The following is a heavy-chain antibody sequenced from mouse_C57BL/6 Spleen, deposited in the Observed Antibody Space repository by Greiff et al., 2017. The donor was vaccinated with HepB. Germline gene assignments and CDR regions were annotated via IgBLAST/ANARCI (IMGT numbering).Heavy chain of an antibody. J-gene: IGHJ2*01. CDR2: IYPGDGDT. CDR1: GYAFSSSW. Sequence: QVQLQQSGPELVKPGASVKISCKASGYAFSSSWMNWVKQRPGKGLEWIGRIYPGDGDTNYNGKFKGKATLTADKSSSTAYMQLSSLTSEDSAVYFCAGGSPLDYWGQGTTLTVSS. CDR3: AGGSPLDY. V-gene: IGHV1-82*01.